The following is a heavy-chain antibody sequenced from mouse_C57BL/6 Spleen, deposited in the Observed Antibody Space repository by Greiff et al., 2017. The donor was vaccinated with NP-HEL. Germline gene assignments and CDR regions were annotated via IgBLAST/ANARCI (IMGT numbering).Heavy chain of an antibody. CDR1: GYTFTSYW. J-gene: IGHJ1*03. V-gene: IGHV1-69*01. CDR3: ARGVLYGSNHFDV. D-gene: IGHD1-1*01. CDR2: IDPSDSYT. Sequence: QVQLQQSGAELVMPGASVKLSCKASGYTFTSYWMHWVKQRPGQGLEWIGEIDPSDSYTNYNQKFKGKSTLTVDKSSSTAYMQLSSLTSEDSAVYYCARGVLYGSNHFDVWGTGTTVTVSS.